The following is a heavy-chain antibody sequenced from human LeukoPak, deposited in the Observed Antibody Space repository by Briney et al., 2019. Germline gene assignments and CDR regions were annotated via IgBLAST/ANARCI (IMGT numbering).Heavy chain of an antibody. CDR2: MNPNSGNT. CDR1: GYTFTSYD. J-gene: IGHJ6*03. D-gene: IGHD7-27*01. Sequence: ASVKVSCKASGYTFTSYDINWVRQATGQGLEWMGWMNPNSGNTGYAQKFQGRVTMTEDTSTDTAYMELSSLRSEDTAVYYCATWGHYYYMDVWGKGTTVTVSS. V-gene: IGHV1-8*02. CDR3: ATWGHYYYMDV.